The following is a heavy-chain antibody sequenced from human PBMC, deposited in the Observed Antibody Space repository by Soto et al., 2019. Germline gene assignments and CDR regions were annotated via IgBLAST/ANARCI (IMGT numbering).Heavy chain of an antibody. CDR2: IYYSGST. D-gene: IGHD2-21*02. V-gene: IGHV4-39*01. J-gene: IGHJ6*02. CDR1: GGSISSSSYY. Sequence: SETLSLTCTVSGGSISSSSYYWGWIRQPPGKGLEWIGSIYYSGSTYYNPSLKSRVTISVDTSKNQFSLKLSSVTAADTAVYYCAKSEFCGGDCSSGMDVWGRGTTVTVSS. CDR3: AKSEFCGGDCSSGMDV.